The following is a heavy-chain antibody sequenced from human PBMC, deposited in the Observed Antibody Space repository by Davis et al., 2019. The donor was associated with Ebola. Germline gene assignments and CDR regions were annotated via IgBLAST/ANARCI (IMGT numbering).Heavy chain of an antibody. Sequence: GGSLRLSCAASGFTFSGSAMHWVRQASGKGLEWVGRIRSKANSYATAYAASVKGRFTISRDDSKNTAYLQMNSLKTEDTAVYYCARTPGYCSGGSCYSGDYWGQGTLVTVSS. CDR3: ARTPGYCSGGSCYSGDY. J-gene: IGHJ4*02. V-gene: IGHV3-73*01. CDR1: GFTFSGSA. D-gene: IGHD2-15*01. CDR2: IRSKANSYAT.